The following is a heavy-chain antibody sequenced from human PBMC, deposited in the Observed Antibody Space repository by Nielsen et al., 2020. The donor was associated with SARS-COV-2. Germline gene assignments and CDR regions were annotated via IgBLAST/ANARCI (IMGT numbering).Heavy chain of an antibody. CDR2: INPNTGGT. V-gene: IGHV1-2*04. D-gene: IGHD3-22*01. CDR3: ARDQTYYYDSSGLRAFDY. Sequence: WVRQAPGQRLEWMGRINPNTGGTNYAQKFQGWVTMTRDTSISTAYLELSSLRSEDTAVYYCARDQTYYYDSSGLRAFDYWGQGTLVTVSS. J-gene: IGHJ4*02.